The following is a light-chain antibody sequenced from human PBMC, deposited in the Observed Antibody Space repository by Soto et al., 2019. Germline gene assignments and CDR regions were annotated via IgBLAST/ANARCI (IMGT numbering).Light chain of an antibody. CDR1: QSVSSY. V-gene: IGKV3-11*01. CDR3: QQRSNWIT. Sequence: EIVLTQSPATLSLSPGEIATLSCRASQSVSSYLAWYQQKPDQAPRLLIYDASNRATGIPVRFSGSGSGTDFTLTISSLEPEDFAVYYCQQRSNWITFGQGTRLEIK. CDR2: DAS. J-gene: IGKJ5*01.